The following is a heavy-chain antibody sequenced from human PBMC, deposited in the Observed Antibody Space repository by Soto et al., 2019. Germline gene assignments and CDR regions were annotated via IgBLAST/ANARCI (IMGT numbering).Heavy chain of an antibody. V-gene: IGHV1-24*01. D-gene: IGHD3-22*01. CDR2: FDPEDAEI. Sequence: ASVKVSCKVSGYTLTELSMHWVRQAPGKGLEWMGGFDPEDAEIIYAQKFQGRVTMTEDTSTDTAYMELSSLRSEDTAVYYCAGITMIIVGAYGMDVWGQGTTVTVSS. J-gene: IGHJ6*02. CDR1: GYTLTELS. CDR3: AGITMIIVGAYGMDV.